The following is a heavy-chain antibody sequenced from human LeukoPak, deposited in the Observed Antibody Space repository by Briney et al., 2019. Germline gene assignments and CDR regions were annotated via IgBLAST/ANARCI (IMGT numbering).Heavy chain of an antibody. CDR1: GYTFTSYG. Sequence: ASVKVSCKASGYTFTSYGISWVRQAPGQGLEWMGRINPNSGGTNYAQKFQGRVTMTRDTSISTAYMELSRLRSDDTAVYYCARDLGAVANDYWGQGTLVTVSS. CDR3: ARDLGAVANDY. J-gene: IGHJ4*02. V-gene: IGHV1-2*06. D-gene: IGHD6-19*01. CDR2: INPNSGGT.